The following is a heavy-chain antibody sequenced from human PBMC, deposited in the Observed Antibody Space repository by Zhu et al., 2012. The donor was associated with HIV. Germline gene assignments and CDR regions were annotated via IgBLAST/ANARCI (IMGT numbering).Heavy chain of an antibody. V-gene: IGHV4-59*11. CDR1: GGSMSSHY. J-gene: IGHJ4*02. D-gene: IGHD1-1*01. CDR2: MYSNGST. Sequence: QVQLQESGPQLVKPSETLSLTCTVSGGSMSSHYWNWVRQPPGKGLQWIGYMYSNGSTKYNFSLKSRVAISLDMSKNQFSLNLSSVTTADTAVYYCARSVKGQLVFDSWGQGALVTVSS. CDR3: ARSVKGQLVFDS.